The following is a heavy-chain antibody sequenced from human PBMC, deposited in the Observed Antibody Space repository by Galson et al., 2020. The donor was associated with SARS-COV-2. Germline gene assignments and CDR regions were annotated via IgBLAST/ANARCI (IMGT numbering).Heavy chain of an antibody. CDR2: ISGSGYIT. V-gene: IGHV3-23*01. Sequence: GGSLRLSCAASGFTFSSYAMSWVRQAPGKGLEWVSSISGSGYITYYADSVKGRFTISRDSSKNTLYLQMNSLRVEDTALYYCAKDQGNDYGDQSDYWGQGTLVTVSS. CDR3: AKDQGNDYGDQSDY. D-gene: IGHD4-17*01. CDR1: GFTFSSYA. J-gene: IGHJ4*02.